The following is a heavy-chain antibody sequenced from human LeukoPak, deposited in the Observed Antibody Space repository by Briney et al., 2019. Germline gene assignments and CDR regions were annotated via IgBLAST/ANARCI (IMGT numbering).Heavy chain of an antibody. V-gene: IGHV4-39*07. Sequence: SETLSLTCTVSGGSISSYYWGWIRQPPGKGLEWIGSIYYSGSTYYNPSLKSRVTISVDTSKNQFSLKLSSVTAADTAVYYCARGRDDFWSGYHHFDYWGQGTLVTVSS. D-gene: IGHD3-3*01. CDR1: GGSISSYY. CDR2: IYYSGST. J-gene: IGHJ4*02. CDR3: ARGRDDFWSGYHHFDY.